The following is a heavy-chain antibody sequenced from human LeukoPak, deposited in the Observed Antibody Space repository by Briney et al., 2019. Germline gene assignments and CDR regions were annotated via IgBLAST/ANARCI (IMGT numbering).Heavy chain of an antibody. CDR2: IYYSGST. V-gene: IGHV4-59*11. J-gene: IGHJ5*02. CDR3: ARDTRGYDSSGYYYVDWFDP. CDR1: GDSISSHY. D-gene: IGHD3-22*01. Sequence: SETLSLTCTVSGDSISSHYWSWIRQPPGKGLEWIGYIYYSGSTNYNPSLKSRVTISVDTSKNQFSLKLSSVTAADTAVYYCARDTRGYDSSGYYYVDWFDPWGQGTLVTVSS.